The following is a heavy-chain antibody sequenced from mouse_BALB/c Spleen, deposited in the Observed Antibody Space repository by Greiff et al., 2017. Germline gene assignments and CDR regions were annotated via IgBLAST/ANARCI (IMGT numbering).Heavy chain of an antibody. CDR1: GYTFTSYW. V-gene: IGHV1-7*01. J-gene: IGHJ3*01. D-gene: IGHD2-1*01. CDR2: INPSTGYT. Sequence: QVQLKQSGAELAKPGASVKMSCKASGYTFTSYWMHWVKQRPGQGLEWIGYINPSTGYTEYNQKFKDKATLTADKSSSTAYMQLSSLTSEDSAVYYCASLYDGNSWFAYWGQGTLVTVSA. CDR3: ASLYDGNSWFAY.